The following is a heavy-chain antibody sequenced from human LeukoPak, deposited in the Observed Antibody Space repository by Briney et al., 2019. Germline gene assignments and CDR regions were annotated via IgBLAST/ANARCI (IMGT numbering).Heavy chain of an antibody. J-gene: IGHJ6*02. V-gene: IGHV1-2*02. CDR3: ARDPIVQAGYYYGMDV. CDR1: GYTFTAYY. Sequence: ASVKVSCKASGYTFTAYYMHWVRQAPGQGLEWMGWINPNSGATNYAQNFQGRVSMTADTSISTAYLDLSRLRSDDSAVYYCARDPIVQAGYYYGMDVWGQGATVTVSS. CDR2: INPNSGAT. D-gene: IGHD2-8*01.